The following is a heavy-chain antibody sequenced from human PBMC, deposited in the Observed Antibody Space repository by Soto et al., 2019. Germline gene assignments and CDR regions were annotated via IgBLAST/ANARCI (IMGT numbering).Heavy chain of an antibody. J-gene: IGHJ4*02. D-gene: IGHD3-3*02. CDR2: IVPTLRIT. CDR3: ATDKYGAGRVGVHF. Sequence: QVQLVQSGAEVKKPGASLRVSCETSGGTSTIYTITWVRQAPGQGLQWMGRIVPTLRITNYAQEFQGRLTXTADSSTSTAHIELTSLTSEDTAVYYCATDKYGAGRVGVHFWGQGTLVTVSS. V-gene: IGHV1-69*08. CDR1: GGTSTIYT.